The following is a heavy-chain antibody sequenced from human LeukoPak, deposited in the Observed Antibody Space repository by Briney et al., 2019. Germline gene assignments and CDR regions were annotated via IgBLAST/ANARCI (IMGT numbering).Heavy chain of an antibody. CDR3: ASSDYYFDY. CDR2: IKQDGNEK. D-gene: IGHD2-21*02. Sequence: GGSLRLSCTASGFTFSSCWMSWVRQAPGRGLEWVANIKQDGNEKYYVDSVKGRFTVSRDNAKNSLYLQMNSLRAEDTAVYYCASSDYYFDYWGQGILVTVSS. V-gene: IGHV3-7*01. CDR1: GFTFSSCW. J-gene: IGHJ4*02.